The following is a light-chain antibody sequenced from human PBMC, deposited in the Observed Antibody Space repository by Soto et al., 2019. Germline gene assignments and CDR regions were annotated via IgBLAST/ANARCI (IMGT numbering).Light chain of an antibody. J-gene: IGLJ3*02. V-gene: IGLV8-61*01. CDR2: STN. CDR1: SGSVSTNYY. CDR3: VLYMGSGIWV. Sequence: QTVVTQEPSFSLSPGGTVTLTCGLSSGSVSTNYYPSWYQQTPGQAPRTLIYSTNTRSSGVPDRFSGSILGNKAALTITGAQADDESDYYCVLYMGSGIWVFGGGTKLTV.